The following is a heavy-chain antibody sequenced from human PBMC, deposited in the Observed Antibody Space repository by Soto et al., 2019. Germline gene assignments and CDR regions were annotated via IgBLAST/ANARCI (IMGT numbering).Heavy chain of an antibody. V-gene: IGHV4-59*01. CDR3: ARCGGVGATGGLFDY. Sequence: ETLSLTCTVSGGSISSYYWSWIRQPPGKGLEWIGYIYYSGSTNYNPSLKSRVTISVDTSKNQFSLKLSSVTAADTAVYYCARCGGVGATGGLFDYWGQGTLVTVSS. D-gene: IGHD1-26*01. CDR2: IYYSGST. J-gene: IGHJ4*02. CDR1: GGSISSYY.